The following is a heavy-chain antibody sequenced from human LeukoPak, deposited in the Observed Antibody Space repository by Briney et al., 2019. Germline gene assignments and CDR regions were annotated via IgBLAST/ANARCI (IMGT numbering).Heavy chain of an antibody. J-gene: IGHJ4*02. Sequence: SETLSLTCTVSGGSIGSYYWSWIRQPPGKGLEWIGYIYYSGSTNYNPSLKSRVTISVDTSKNQFSLKLSSVTAADTAVYYCARGRPQPYRYFDWLLEPPDYWGQGTLVTVSS. V-gene: IGHV4-59*01. CDR2: IYYSGST. CDR1: GGSIGSYY. CDR3: ARGRPQPYRYFDWLLEPPDY. D-gene: IGHD3-9*01.